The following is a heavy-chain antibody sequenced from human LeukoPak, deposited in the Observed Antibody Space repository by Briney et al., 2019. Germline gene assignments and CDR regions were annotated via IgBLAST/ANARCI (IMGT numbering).Heavy chain of an antibody. Sequence: GGSLRLSCAASGFTFSSYSMNWVRQAPGKGLEWVSYISSSSSTIYYADSVKGRFTISRDNAKNSLYLQMNSLRAEDTAVYYCARAMVRGAREYYFDYWGQGTLVTVSS. D-gene: IGHD3-10*01. CDR2: ISSSSSTI. CDR3: ARAMVRGAREYYFDY. J-gene: IGHJ4*02. V-gene: IGHV3-48*04. CDR1: GFTFSSYS.